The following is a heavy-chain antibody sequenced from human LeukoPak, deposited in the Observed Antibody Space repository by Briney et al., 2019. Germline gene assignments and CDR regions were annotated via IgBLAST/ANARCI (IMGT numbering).Heavy chain of an antibody. CDR3: AREWGINMGGGVIDFDY. CDR1: GYTFTGYY. J-gene: IGHJ4*02. CDR2: INPNSGGT. D-gene: IGHD3-10*01. V-gene: IGHV1-2*02. Sequence: ASVKLSCKASGYTFTGYYMHWVRQAPGQGLEWMGWINPNSGGTNYAQKFQGRVTMTRDTSISTAYMEMSRLRSDDTAVYYCAREWGINMGGGVIDFDYWGQGTLVTVSS.